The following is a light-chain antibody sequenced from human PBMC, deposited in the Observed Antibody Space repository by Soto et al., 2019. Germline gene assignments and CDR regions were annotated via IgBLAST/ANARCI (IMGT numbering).Light chain of an antibody. CDR2: AAS. CDR1: QSIGTS. J-gene: IGKJ1*01. V-gene: IGKV1-39*01. CDR3: QQSYKIGT. Sequence: DIQMTQSPSSLSASVGDRVTITCRASQSIGTSLNWYQQKPGKAPKFLIYAASSLQSGVPSRFSGTGSGTDFTLTISSLQPEDFATYYCQQSYKIGTFGQGTKVDIK.